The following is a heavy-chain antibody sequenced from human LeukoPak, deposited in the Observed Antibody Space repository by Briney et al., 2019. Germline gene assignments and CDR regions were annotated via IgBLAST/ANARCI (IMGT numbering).Heavy chain of an antibody. V-gene: IGHV4-59*01. CDR3: AACPLRLLDWCGEGMDV. Sequence: PSETLSLTCTVSGGSISGFYWSWIRQPPGKGLEWIGYIYYLGTTNHNPSLKSRVTISVDTSKNQFSLELTSVTAAETAVYYCAACPLRLLDWCGEGMDVWGQGTKVTVSS. D-gene: IGHD3-9*01. CDR1: GGSISGFY. J-gene: IGHJ6*02. CDR2: IYYLGTT.